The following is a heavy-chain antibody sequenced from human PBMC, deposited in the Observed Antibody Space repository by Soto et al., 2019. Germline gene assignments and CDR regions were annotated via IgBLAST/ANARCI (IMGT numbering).Heavy chain of an antibody. D-gene: IGHD2-15*01. V-gene: IGHV3-48*03. CDR2: ISGYSSTI. CDR3: AREGEGIRDPDGMDV. CDR1: GFTFVSYE. Sequence: EVQLVQSGGGLVQPGGSLRLSCAASGFTFVSYEMNWVRQAPGRGLEWVSYISGYSSTIYYADSVKGRFTISRDNAKNSLFLQMNSLRAEDTAVYYCAREGEGIRDPDGMDVWGQVTTVTVSS. J-gene: IGHJ6*02.